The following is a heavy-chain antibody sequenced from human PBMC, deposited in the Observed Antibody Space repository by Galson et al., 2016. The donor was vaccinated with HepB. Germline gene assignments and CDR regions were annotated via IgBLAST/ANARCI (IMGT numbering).Heavy chain of an antibody. CDR1: GFTFSISS. CDR3: ARTLPRAGAFDI. Sequence: SLRLSCAASGFTFSISSMNWVRQAPGKGLEWVSSISTRSSYIYYDDSVKGRFTISRDNAKNSLYLQMNSLRAEDTAVYYCARTLPRAGAFDIWGQGTMVTVSS. J-gene: IGHJ3*02. CDR2: ISTRSSYI. V-gene: IGHV3-21*01.